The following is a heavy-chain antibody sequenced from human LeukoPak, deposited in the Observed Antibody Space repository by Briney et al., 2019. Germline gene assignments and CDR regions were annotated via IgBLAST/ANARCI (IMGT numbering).Heavy chain of an antibody. V-gene: IGHV3-15*01. Sequence: GGSLRLSCAASGFTFSNVWMSWVRQAPGKGLEWVGRIKSKTDGGTTDYRAPVKGRFTISRDDSKNTLYLQMNSLKTEDTAVYYRTTDLLGSYYDILTGYYAFDIWGRGTMVTVSS. CDR1: GFTFSNVW. CDR2: IKSKTDGGTT. CDR3: TTDLLGSYYDILTGYYAFDI. D-gene: IGHD3-9*01. J-gene: IGHJ3*02.